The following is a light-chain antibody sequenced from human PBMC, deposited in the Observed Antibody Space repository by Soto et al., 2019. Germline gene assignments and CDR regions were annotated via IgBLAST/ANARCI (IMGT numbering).Light chain of an antibody. Sequence: ETVLTQSPGTLSLSPGERATLSCRASQSVSGSYLAWYQQKPGQAPRLLIHTASSRATGIPDRFSGSGSGTDFTLTISRLEPEDFAVYFCQLHGSSPPSWTFGQGTKVEIK. J-gene: IGKJ1*01. V-gene: IGKV3-20*01. CDR1: QSVSGSY. CDR2: TAS. CDR3: QLHGSSPPSWT.